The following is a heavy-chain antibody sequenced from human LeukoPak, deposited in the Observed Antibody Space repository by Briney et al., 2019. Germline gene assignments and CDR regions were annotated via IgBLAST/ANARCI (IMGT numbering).Heavy chain of an antibody. V-gene: IGHV3-48*04. D-gene: IGHD3-3*01. Sequence: PGRSLRLSCAASGFTFSSYSMNWVRQAPGKGLEWVSYISSSSSSIYYADSVKGRFTISRDNAKNSLYLQMNSLRAEDTAVYYCASTVTIPTRAFDIWGQGTMVTVSS. CDR3: ASTVTIPTRAFDI. CDR1: GFTFSSYS. J-gene: IGHJ3*02. CDR2: ISSSSSSI.